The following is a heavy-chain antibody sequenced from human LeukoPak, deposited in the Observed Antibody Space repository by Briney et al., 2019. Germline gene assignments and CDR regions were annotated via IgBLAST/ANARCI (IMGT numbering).Heavy chain of an antibody. D-gene: IGHD2-15*01. V-gene: IGHV5-51*01. Sequence: GESLKISCQDSGYSLTNYWIGWVRQMPGKGLEWMGIIYPGDSDTRYSPSFQGQVTISADKSISTAYLQWSSLKASDTAMYYCAKDNCSGGSCYPDYWGQGTLVTVSS. CDR2: IYPGDSDT. CDR1: GYSLTNYW. CDR3: AKDNCSGGSCYPDY. J-gene: IGHJ4*02.